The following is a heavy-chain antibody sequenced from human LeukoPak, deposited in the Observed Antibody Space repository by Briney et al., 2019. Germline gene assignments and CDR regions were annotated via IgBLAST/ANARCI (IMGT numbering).Heavy chain of an antibody. CDR1: GYTFTSYG. Sequence: ASVTVSCKASGYTFTSYGISWVRQAPGQGLEGMGWINPNSGGTNYAQKFQGRVTMTRDTSISTAYMELSRLRSDDTAVYYCAREVTMVRGVIITYWFDPGGEGTLVTVSS. CDR2: INPNSGGT. J-gene: IGHJ5*02. V-gene: IGHV1-2*02. D-gene: IGHD3-10*01. CDR3: AREVTMVRGVIITYWFDP.